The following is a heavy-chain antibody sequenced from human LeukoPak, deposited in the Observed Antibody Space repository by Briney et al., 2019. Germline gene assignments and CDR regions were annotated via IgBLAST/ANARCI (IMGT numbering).Heavy chain of an antibody. CDR2: ISSSISNT. CDR3: ARESGWTVDY. D-gene: IGHD6-19*01. J-gene: IGHJ4*02. V-gene: IGHV3-48*02. Sequence: QSGGSLRLSCAASGFTFSFYSMNWVRQAPGKGLEWASYISSSISNTHYADSVKGRFTLSRDNAKNSLYLQMNSLRDEDTAVYCCARESGWTVDYWGQGTLVTVSS. CDR1: GFTFSFYS.